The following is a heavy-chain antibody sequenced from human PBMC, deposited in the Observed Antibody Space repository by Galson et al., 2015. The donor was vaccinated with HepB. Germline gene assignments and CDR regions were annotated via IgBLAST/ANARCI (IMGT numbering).Heavy chain of an antibody. CDR2: INGDGGSA. V-gene: IGHV3-64*02. D-gene: IGHD3-10*01. J-gene: IGHJ3*02. Sequence: SLRLSCAASGFTFSIYTMHWVRQAPGKGLEHVSAINGDGGSAYYGDSVKGRFTISRDNSKNILYLPMGSLSVEDTAIYYCARDSRVDAFDIWGQGTMVTVSS. CDR3: ARDSRVDAFDI. CDR1: GFTFSIYT.